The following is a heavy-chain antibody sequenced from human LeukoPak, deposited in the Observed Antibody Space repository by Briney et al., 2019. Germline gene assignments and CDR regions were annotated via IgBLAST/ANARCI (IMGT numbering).Heavy chain of an antibody. CDR2: ISGSGGST. D-gene: IGHD2-8*01. J-gene: IGHJ4*02. CDR1: GFTFSSSA. CDR3: ARDASNPVSHYFDF. V-gene: IGHV3-23*01. Sequence: GALRLSCAASGFTFSSSAMSWVRQAPGKGLEWVSGISGSGGSTYYADSMRGRFTISRDTSKSTVFLQMNSLRAEDTAVYYCARDASNPVSHYFDFWGQGTLVTVSS.